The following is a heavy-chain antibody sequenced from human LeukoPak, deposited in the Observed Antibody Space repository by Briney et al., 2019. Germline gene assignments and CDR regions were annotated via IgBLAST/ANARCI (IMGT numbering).Heavy chain of an antibody. J-gene: IGHJ4*02. CDR3: ASLGGFGSALDY. V-gene: IGHV3-30*02. Sequence: PGGSLRLSCAASGFTFSSYAMHWVRQAPGKGLEWVAFIRSDGSNKSYADSVKGRFTISRDNAKNSLYLQMNSLRAEDTAVYYCASLGGFGSALDYWGQGTLVTVSS. CDR1: GFTFSSYA. D-gene: IGHD6-19*01. CDR2: IRSDGSNK.